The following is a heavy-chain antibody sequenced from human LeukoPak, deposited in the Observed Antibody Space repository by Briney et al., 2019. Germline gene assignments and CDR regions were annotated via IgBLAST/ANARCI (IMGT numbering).Heavy chain of an antibody. CDR2: IYYSGST. Sequence: PSETLSLTCTVSGGSISSSSYYWGWIRQPPGKGLEWIGSIYYSGSTYYNPSLKSRVTISVDMSKNQFSLKLSSVTAADTAVYYCARPEYQLLYGAFDIWGQGTMVTVSS. V-gene: IGHV4-39*01. CDR1: GGSISSSSYY. J-gene: IGHJ3*02. CDR3: ARPEYQLLYGAFDI. D-gene: IGHD2-2*02.